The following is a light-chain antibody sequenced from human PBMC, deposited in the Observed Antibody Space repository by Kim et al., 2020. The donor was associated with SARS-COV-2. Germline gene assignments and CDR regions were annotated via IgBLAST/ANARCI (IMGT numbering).Light chain of an antibody. J-gene: IGKJ2*01. CDR3: QQYDDWPPNT. V-gene: IGKV3-15*01. Sequence: EAVLTQSPATLSVSPGQRVTLSCRASQNIRNNLAWYQQKPGQPPRLLIYGASTRATGIPDRFSGSGSGTDFTLTISSLQSGDFAMYYCQQYDDWPPNTFGQGTKLEI. CDR1: QNIRNN. CDR2: GAS.